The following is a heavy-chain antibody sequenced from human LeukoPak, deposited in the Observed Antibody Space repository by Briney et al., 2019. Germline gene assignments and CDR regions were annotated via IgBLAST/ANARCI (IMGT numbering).Heavy chain of an antibody. Sequence: GGSLRLSCAASGFTFSIQAMSWVRQAPGKGLEWVAAISGSGGSAYYADSVKGRFTISRDNFKNTLYLQMNSLRADDTAVYYCARHKENYGDSCLDDDWGQGTLVTVSS. CDR1: GFTFSIQA. CDR2: ISGSGGSA. J-gene: IGHJ4*02. D-gene: IGHD4-17*01. CDR3: ARHKENYGDSCLDDD. V-gene: IGHV3-23*01.